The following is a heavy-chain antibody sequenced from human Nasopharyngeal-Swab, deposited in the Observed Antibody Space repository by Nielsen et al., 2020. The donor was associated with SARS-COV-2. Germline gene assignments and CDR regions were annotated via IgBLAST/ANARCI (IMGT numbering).Heavy chain of an antibody. V-gene: IGHV4-34*01. CDR2: INHSGST. CDR1: GGSFSGYY. D-gene: IGHD6-13*01. J-gene: IGHJ6*02. Sequence: SETLSLTCAVYGGSFSGYYWSWIRQPPGKGLEWIGEINHSGSTNYNPSLKSRVTMSVDTSKNQFSLKLSSVTAADTAVYYCARGPYSSSWGHYYGMDVWGQGTTVTVSS. CDR3: ARGPYSSSWGHYYGMDV.